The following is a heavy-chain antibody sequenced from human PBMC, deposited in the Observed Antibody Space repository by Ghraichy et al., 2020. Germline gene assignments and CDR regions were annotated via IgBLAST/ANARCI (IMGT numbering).Heavy chain of an antibody. Sequence: SGPTLVKPTQTLTLTCSFSGFSLSSGGVGVAWIRQSAGKAPECLALIFWDYGPRFCPSLKNRISIRQDAYNVRVMMTLNNMGPVDSSTYFCAHVLFSKGPFDSWGPGALVTVS. CDR3: AHVLFSKGPFDS. J-gene: IGHJ4*02. CDR2: IFWDYGP. CDR1: GFSLSSGGVG. V-gene: IGHV2-5*02.